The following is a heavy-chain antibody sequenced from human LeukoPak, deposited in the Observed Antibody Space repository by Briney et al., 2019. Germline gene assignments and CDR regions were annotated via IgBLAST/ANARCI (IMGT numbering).Heavy chain of an antibody. CDR3: ASLPNLVGATEFDY. D-gene: IGHD1-26*01. V-gene: IGHV4-39*07. J-gene: IGHJ4*02. CDR1: GGSISSGGYY. Sequence: PSETLSLTCTVSGGSISSGGYYWSWIRQPPGKGLEWIGEINHSGSTNYNPSLKSRVTISVDTSKNQFSLKLSSVTAADTAVYYCASLPNLVGATEFDYWGQGTLVTVSS. CDR2: INHSGST.